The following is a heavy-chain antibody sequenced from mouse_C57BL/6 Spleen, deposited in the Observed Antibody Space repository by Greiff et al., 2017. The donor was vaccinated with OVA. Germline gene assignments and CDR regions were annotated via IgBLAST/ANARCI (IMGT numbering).Heavy chain of an antibody. CDR2: INPRTGGI. Sequence: EVQLQQSGPELVKPGASVKISCKASGYSFTGYYLNWVKQSPEKSLEWIGEINPRTGGITSNQTFKAKAPLTVDKSSSTAYMQLKSRTSEDSAVYYCARRDYYGRSDDWGKGTTLTVSS. CDR1: GYSFTGYY. V-gene: IGHV1-42*01. CDR3: ARRDYYGRSDD. J-gene: IGHJ2*01. D-gene: IGHD1-1*01.